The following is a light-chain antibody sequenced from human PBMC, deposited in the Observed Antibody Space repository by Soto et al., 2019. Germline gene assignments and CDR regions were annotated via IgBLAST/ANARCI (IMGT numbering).Light chain of an antibody. CDR2: AAS. CDR1: QSISTY. J-gene: IGKJ5*01. V-gene: IGKV1-39*01. Sequence: DIQMTQSPSSLSASVGERVTITCRASQSISTYLNWYQQKPGKAPKLLIYAASTLQSGVPSRFSGSGSGTDFTLAISMLQPADFGTYYCQKSYETPPIPFDHVTRLEIK. CDR3: QKSYETPPIP.